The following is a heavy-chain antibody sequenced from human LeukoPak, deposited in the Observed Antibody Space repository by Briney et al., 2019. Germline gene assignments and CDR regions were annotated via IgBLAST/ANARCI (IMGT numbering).Heavy chain of an antibody. V-gene: IGHV1-2*02. Sequence: ASMKVSCKASGYTFTGYYMHWVRQAPGQGLEWMGWINPNSGGTNYAQKFQGRVTMTRDTSISTAYMELSRLRSDDTAVYYCARHIWDYGGSGVNDDAFDIWGQGTMVTVSS. CDR3: ARHIWDYGGSGVNDDAFDI. CDR1: GYTFTGYY. CDR2: INPNSGGT. D-gene: IGHD4-23*01. J-gene: IGHJ3*02.